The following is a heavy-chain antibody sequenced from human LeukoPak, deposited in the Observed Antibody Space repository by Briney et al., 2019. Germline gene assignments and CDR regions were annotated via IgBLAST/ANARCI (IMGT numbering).Heavy chain of an antibody. CDR2: IYYSGST. Sequence: PSETLSLTCAVYGGSISSYYWSWIRQPPGEGLEWIGYIYYSGSTNYNPSLKSRVTISVDTSKNQFSLKLSSVTAADTAVYYCARETIFEVVTDAFDIWGQGTMVTVSS. D-gene: IGHD3-3*01. V-gene: IGHV4-59*01. J-gene: IGHJ3*02. CDR3: ARETIFEVVTDAFDI. CDR1: GGSISSYY.